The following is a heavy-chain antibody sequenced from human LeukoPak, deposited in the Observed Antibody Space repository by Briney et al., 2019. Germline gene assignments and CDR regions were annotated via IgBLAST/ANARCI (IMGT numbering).Heavy chain of an antibody. CDR1: GYSISSGYY. Sequence: SETLSLPCTVSGYSISSGYYWGWLRPPPGKALEWFGSISHSGRTHYTPSLKSRVTISVDTSKNQFSLKLSSVTAADTAVYYCARDPGQETLLRPLETTDWFDPWGQGTLVTVSS. D-gene: IGHD3-3*01. V-gene: IGHV4-38-2*02. CDR2: ISHSGRT. J-gene: IGHJ5*02. CDR3: ARDPGQETLLRPLETTDWFDP.